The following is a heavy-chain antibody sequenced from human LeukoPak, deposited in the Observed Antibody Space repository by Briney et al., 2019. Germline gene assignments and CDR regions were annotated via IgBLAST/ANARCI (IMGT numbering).Heavy chain of an antibody. CDR2: INPNSGGT. V-gene: IGHV1-2*02. CDR1: GYTFTGYY. D-gene: IGHD1-26*01. J-gene: IGHJ4*02. CDR3: ARGGIVGATTGHSYY. Sequence: GASVKVSCKASGYTFTGYYMHWVRQAPGQGLEWMGWINPNSGGTNYAQKFQGRVTMTRDTSISTAYMELSRLRSDDTAVYYCARGGIVGATTGHSYYWGQGTLVTVSS.